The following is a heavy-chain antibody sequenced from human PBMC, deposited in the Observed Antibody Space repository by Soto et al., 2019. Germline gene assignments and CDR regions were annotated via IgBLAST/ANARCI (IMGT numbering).Heavy chain of an antibody. Sequence: QVTLKESGPVLVKPTETLTLTCTVSGFSLSNARMGVSWIRQPPGKALEWLAHIFSNDEKSYSTSLKSRLTISKDTSKSQVVLTMTNMDPLDTATYYSARIPGYCSGGSCYPDYWGQGTLVTVSS. D-gene: IGHD2-15*01. CDR3: ARIPGYCSGGSCYPDY. CDR1: GFSLSNARMG. V-gene: IGHV2-26*01. J-gene: IGHJ4*02. CDR2: IFSNDEK.